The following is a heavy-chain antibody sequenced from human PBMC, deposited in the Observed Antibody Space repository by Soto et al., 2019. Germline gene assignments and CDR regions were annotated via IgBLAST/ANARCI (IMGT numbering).Heavy chain of an antibody. J-gene: IGHJ6*02. CDR1: GGSFSGYY. D-gene: IGHD2-2*01. CDR2: INHSGST. CDR3: ARVGSTSVYGMDV. V-gene: IGHV4-34*01. Sequence: PSETLSLTCAVYGGSFSGYYWSWIRQPPGKGLEWIGEINHSGSTNYNPSLKSRVTISVDTSKNQFSLKLSSVTAADTAVYYCARVGSTSVYGMDVWGQGTTVTVSS.